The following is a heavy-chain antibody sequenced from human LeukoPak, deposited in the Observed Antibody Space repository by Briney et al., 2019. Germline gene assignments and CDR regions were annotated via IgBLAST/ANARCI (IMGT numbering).Heavy chain of an antibody. D-gene: IGHD5-18*01. J-gene: IGHJ6*03. CDR1: GGSISSYY. CDR3: ARSLGYSYGYDPSYYYYYYMDV. CDR2: IYTSGST. Sequence: SETLSLTCTVSGGSISSYYWSWIRQPPGKGLEWIGYIYTSGSTNYNPSLKSRVTISVDTSKNQFSLKLSSVTAADTAVYYCARSLGYSYGYDPSYYYYYYMDVWGNGTTVTVSS. V-gene: IGHV4-4*09.